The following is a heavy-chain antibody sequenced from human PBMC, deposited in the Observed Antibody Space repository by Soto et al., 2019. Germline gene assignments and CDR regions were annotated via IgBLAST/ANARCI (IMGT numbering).Heavy chain of an antibody. D-gene: IGHD2-2*01. CDR1: GDSVSSNSAA. J-gene: IGHJ6*02. CDR3: ARDWGNRCSSTSCYLRYYYYGMDV. CDR2: TYYRSKWYN. V-gene: IGHV6-1*01. Sequence: SQTLSLTCAISGDSVSSNSAAWNWIRQSPSRGLEWLGRTYYRSKWYNDYAVSVKSRITINPDTSKNQFSLQLNSVTPEDTAVYYCARDWGNRCSSTSCYLRYYYYGMDVWGQGTTVTVS.